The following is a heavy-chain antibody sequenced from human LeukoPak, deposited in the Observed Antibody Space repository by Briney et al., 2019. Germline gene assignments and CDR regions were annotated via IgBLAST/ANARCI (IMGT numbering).Heavy chain of an antibody. D-gene: IGHD5-12*01. J-gene: IGHJ4*02. Sequence: GSLRLSCAASGFTFSSYWMSWVRQAPGKGLEWVANIKQDGSEKYYVDSVKGRFTISRDNAKNSLYLQMNSLRAEDTAVYYCARDRYGGYLRPIDYWGQGTLVTVSS. CDR2: IKQDGSEK. V-gene: IGHV3-7*01. CDR1: GFTFSSYW. CDR3: ARDRYGGYLRPIDY.